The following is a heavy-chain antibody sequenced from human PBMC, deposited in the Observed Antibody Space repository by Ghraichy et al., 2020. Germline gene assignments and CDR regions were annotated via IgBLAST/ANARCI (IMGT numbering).Heavy chain of an antibody. CDR2: SSSSSSYI. V-gene: IGHV3-21*01. CDR1: GFTFSSYS. CDR3: ARDSLMDCSGGSCYTDVDY. Sequence: GGSLRLSCAASGFTFSSYSMNWVRQAPGKGLEWVSSSSSSSSYIYYADSVKGRFTISRDNAKNSLYLQMNSLRAEDTAVYYCARDSLMDCSGGSCYTDVDYWGQGTLVTVSS. D-gene: IGHD2-15*01. J-gene: IGHJ4*02.